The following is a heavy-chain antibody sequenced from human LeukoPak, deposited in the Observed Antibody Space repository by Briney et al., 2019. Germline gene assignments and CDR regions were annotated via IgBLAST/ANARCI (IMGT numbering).Heavy chain of an antibody. CDR2: ISGSGGST. V-gene: IGHV3-23*01. CDR3: ARYFWSGYYAYYYYYGMDV. Sequence: GGSLRLSCAASGFTFSSYAMSWVRQVPGKGLEWASAISGSGGSTYYADSVKGRFTISRDNSKNTLYLQMNSLRAEDTAVYYCARYFWSGYYAYYYYYGMDVWGQGTTVTVSS. D-gene: IGHD3-3*01. J-gene: IGHJ6*02. CDR1: GFTFSSYA.